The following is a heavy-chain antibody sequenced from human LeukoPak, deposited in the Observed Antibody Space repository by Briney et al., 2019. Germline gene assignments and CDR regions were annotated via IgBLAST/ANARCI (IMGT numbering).Heavy chain of an antibody. V-gene: IGHV1-2*02. CDR3: ARDPWATTTVTTKEFGYYYYYMDV. J-gene: IGHJ6*03. CDR2: INPNSGGT. Sequence: ASVKVSCKASGYTFTGYYMHWVRQAPGQGLEWMGWINPNSGGTNYAQKFQGRVTMTRDTSISTAYMELSRLRSDDTAVYYCARDPWATTTVTTKEFGYYYYYMDVWGKGTTVTVSS. D-gene: IGHD4-11*01. CDR1: GYTFTGYY.